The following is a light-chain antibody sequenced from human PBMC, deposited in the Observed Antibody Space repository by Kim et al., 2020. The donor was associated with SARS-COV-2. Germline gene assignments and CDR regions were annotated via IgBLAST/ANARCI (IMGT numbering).Light chain of an antibody. V-gene: IGLV1-40*01. CDR1: SSNIGAGYD. CDR3: QSYDSSLSAYV. J-gene: IGLJ1*01. Sequence: RVTISGTGSSSNIGAGYDVHWYQQLPGTAPKLLIYGNSNRPSGVPDRFSGSKSGTSASLAITGLQAEDEADYYCQSYDSSLSAYVFGTGTKVTVL. CDR2: GNS.